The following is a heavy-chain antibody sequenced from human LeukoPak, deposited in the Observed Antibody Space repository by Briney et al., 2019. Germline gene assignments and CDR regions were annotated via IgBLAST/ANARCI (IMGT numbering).Heavy chain of an antibody. Sequence: GRSLRLSCVASGFTFDGYSMHWVRQAPEKGLEWVSGISWNSGSIDYADSVKGRFTVSRDNAKNSLYLQVSSLRPEDTALYYCAKGSSWYGGEFDSWGQGTLVTVSS. CDR2: ISWNSGSI. V-gene: IGHV3-9*01. CDR3: AKGSSWYGGEFDS. J-gene: IGHJ4*02. D-gene: IGHD6-13*01. CDR1: GFTFDGYS.